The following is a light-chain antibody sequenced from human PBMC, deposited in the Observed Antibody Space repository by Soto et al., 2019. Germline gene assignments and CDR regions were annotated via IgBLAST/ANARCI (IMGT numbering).Light chain of an antibody. Sequence: QSVLTQPPSVSGAPGQRVTISCTGSSSNTGAGYDVHWYQQLPGTAPKLLIYGNNNRPSGVPDRFSGSKSGTSASLAITGLQAEDEADYYCQSYDSSLSGWVFGGGTKVTVL. V-gene: IGLV1-40*01. CDR1: SSNTGAGYD. J-gene: IGLJ3*02. CDR2: GNN. CDR3: QSYDSSLSGWV.